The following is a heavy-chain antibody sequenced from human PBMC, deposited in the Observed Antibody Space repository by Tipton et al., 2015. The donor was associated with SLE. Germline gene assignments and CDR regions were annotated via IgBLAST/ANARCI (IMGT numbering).Heavy chain of an antibody. J-gene: IGHJ3*02. D-gene: IGHD3-10*01. CDR2: IYYSGST. CDR3: ARDRAVLLVAFDI. V-gene: IGHV4-39*02. Sequence: TLSLTCTVSGGSISSSSYYWGWIRQPPGKGLEWIGSIYYSGSTYYNPSLKSRVTITVDTSKNQFSLKLSSVTAADTAVYYCARDRAVLLVAFDIWGQGTMVTVSS. CDR1: GGSISSSSYY.